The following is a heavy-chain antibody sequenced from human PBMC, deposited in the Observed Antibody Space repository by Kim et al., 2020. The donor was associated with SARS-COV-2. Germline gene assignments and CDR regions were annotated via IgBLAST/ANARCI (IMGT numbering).Heavy chain of an antibody. Sequence: ASVKVSCKASGYTFTSYGISWVRQAPGQGLEWMGWISAYNGNTNYAQKLQGRVTMTTDTSTSTAYMELRSLRSDDTAVYYCARDLAWGYQPPAPPTTSGFDYWGQGTLVTVSS. J-gene: IGHJ4*02. CDR3: ARDLAWGYQPPAPPTTSGFDY. CDR2: ISAYNGNT. CDR1: GYTFTSYG. D-gene: IGHD2-2*01. V-gene: IGHV1-18*01.